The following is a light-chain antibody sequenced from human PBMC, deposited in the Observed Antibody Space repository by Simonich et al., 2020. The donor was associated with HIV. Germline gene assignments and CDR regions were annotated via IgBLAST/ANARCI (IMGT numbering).Light chain of an antibody. CDR3: CSYAGRVV. CDR1: SRDVGSYNL. J-gene: IGLJ2*01. Sequence: QSALTQPASVSGSPGQSITISCTGTSRDVGSYNLFSWYQQHPGTAPKLLLYEDTRRPSGVSNRFSGSKSGNTASLTISGLQADDETDYYCCSYAGRVVFGGGTKLTVL. CDR2: EDT. V-gene: IGLV2-23*01.